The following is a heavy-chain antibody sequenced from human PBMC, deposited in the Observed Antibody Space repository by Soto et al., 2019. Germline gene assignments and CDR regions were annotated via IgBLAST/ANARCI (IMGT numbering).Heavy chain of an antibody. Sequence: SSPLSLTCGVSGYSISSGYYWGSIRQPPGGGLEWIGNIYRSGKTYYNPSLQTRVTISVDTSKNQFSLSLTSVTAADTAMYYCARLSALLWYGELNYFEYWGPGTLVTVSS. CDR1: GYSISSGYY. J-gene: IGHJ4*02. CDR2: IYRSGKT. D-gene: IGHD3-10*01. V-gene: IGHV4-38-2*01. CDR3: ARLSALLWYGELNYFEY.